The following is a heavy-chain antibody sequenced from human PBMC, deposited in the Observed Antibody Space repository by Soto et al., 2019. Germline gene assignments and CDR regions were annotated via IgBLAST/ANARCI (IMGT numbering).Heavy chain of an antibody. D-gene: IGHD5-12*01. CDR2: IIPILGIA. CDR1: GGTFSSYT. V-gene: IGHV1-69*02. Sequence: QVQLVQSGAEVKKPGSSVKVSCKASGGTFSSYTISWVRQAPGQGLEWMGRIIPILGIANYAQKFQGRVTITADKSTSTAYMELSSLRSEDTAVYYCARRDGYNYSADYWGQGTLVTVSS. CDR3: ARRDGYNYSADY. J-gene: IGHJ4*02.